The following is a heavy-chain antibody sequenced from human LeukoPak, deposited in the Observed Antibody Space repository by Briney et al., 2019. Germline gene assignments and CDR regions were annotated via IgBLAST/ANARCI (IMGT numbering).Heavy chain of an antibody. V-gene: IGHV3-30-3*01. J-gene: IGHJ4*02. CDR3: ARGSGIAAANDY. CDR2: ISYDGSNK. Sequence: GGSLRLSCAASGFTFSSNAMHWVRQAPGKGLEWVAVISYDGSNKYYADSVKGRFTISRDNSKNSLYLQMNSLRAEDTAVYYCARGSGIAAANDYWGQGTLVTVSS. CDR1: GFTFSSNA. D-gene: IGHD6-13*01.